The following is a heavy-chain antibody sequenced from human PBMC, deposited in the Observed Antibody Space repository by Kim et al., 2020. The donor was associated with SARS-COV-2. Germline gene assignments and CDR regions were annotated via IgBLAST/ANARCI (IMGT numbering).Heavy chain of an antibody. CDR3: ARTNFGGTQYYYMDV. D-gene: IGHD3-3*01. V-gene: IGHV4-34*12. CDR2: IIHSGIT. Sequence: SQTLSLTCGVFRGSFDDYYWAWIRQPPGKGLEWIWEIIHSGITSYNPSLKSRVTISVNTSKRQISLRLSSVTAADTAVYYCARTNFGGTQYYYMDVWGKGTAVSVSS. J-gene: IGHJ6*03. CDR1: RGSFDDYY.